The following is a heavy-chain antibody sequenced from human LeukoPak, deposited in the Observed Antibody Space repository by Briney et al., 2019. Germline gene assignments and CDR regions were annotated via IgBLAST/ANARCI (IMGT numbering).Heavy chain of an antibody. CDR1: GGSFSGYY. D-gene: IGHD3/OR15-3a*01. CDR2: INHSGST. CDR3: ARGGYFLTGYYHVANWFDP. Sequence: SETLSLTCAVYGGSFSGYYWSWIRQPPGKGLEWTGEINHSGSTNYNPSLKSRVTISVDTSKNQFSLKLSSVTAADTAVYYCARGGYFLTGYYHVANWFDPWGQGTLVTVSS. J-gene: IGHJ5*02. V-gene: IGHV4-34*01.